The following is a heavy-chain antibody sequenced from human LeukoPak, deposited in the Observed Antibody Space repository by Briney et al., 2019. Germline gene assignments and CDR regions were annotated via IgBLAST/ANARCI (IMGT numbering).Heavy chain of an antibody. CDR1: GGSISSGDYY. Sequence: SETLSLTCTVSGGSISSGDYYWSWIRQPPGKGLEWIAYMYYSGSTYYNPSLKSRVTMSADTSKNQLSLKLSSVTAADTAVYYCARKTRTSYWYFDLWGRGTLVTVSS. V-gene: IGHV4-30-4*01. J-gene: IGHJ2*01. CDR3: ARKTRTSYWYFDL. D-gene: IGHD1-14*01. CDR2: MYYSGST.